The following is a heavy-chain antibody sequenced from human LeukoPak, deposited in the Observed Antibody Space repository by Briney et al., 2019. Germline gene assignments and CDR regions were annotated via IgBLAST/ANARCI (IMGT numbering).Heavy chain of an antibody. J-gene: IGHJ4*02. V-gene: IGHV4-39*02. D-gene: IGHD2-21*02. CDR2: MFYSGNS. CDR3: ARDPQNCGGDCYSFDY. Sequence: KPSETLSLTCTVSGGSINRSSYYWAWIRQPPGKGLEWIGSMFYSGNSYYNPSLESRVTISVDTSTNQFSLNLNSVTAADTAVYYCARDPQNCGGDCYSFDYWGQGTLVTVSS. CDR1: GGSINRSSYY.